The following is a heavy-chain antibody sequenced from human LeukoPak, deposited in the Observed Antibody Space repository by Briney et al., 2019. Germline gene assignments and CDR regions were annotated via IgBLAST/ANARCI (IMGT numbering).Heavy chain of an antibody. V-gene: IGHV3-48*02. D-gene: IGHD4-17*01. CDR3: ARDRDGDNSFDS. CDR2: ISGGGRII. J-gene: IGHJ4*02. Sequence: PGGSLRLSCAASGFTFSDYSMNWVRQAPGKGLQWVSYISGGGRIIYYADSVKGRFTISRDNAKNSLYLQVSSLRDEDTAVYYCARDRDGDNSFDSWGQGTLVTVSS. CDR1: GFTFSDYS.